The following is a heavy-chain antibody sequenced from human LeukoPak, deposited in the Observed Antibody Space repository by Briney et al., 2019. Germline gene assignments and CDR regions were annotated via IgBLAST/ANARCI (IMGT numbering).Heavy chain of an antibody. CDR1: GVSISSSSYY. D-gene: IGHD6-13*01. J-gene: IGHJ6*04. CDR3: AREKGVLAAAGTLDV. Sequence: SETLSLTCTVSGVSISSSSYYWGWIRQPPGKGLEWIGSIYYSGSTYYNPSLKSRVTISVDTSKNQFSLKLSSVTAADTAVYYCAREKGVLAAAGTLDVWGKGTTVTVSS. V-gene: IGHV4-39*07. CDR2: IYYSGST.